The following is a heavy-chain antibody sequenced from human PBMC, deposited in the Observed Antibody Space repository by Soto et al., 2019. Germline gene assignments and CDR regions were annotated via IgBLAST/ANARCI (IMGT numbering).Heavy chain of an antibody. J-gene: IGHJ4*02. CDR1: GFTFSSYA. Sequence: GGSLRLSCAASGFTFSSYAMIWVRRAPGKGLEWVSAISGSGGSTYYADSVKGRFTISRDNSKNTLYLQMNSLRAEDTAVYYCANIAAAGTFGFDYWGQGTLVTVSS. V-gene: IGHV3-23*01. CDR2: ISGSGGST. D-gene: IGHD6-13*01. CDR3: ANIAAAGTFGFDY.